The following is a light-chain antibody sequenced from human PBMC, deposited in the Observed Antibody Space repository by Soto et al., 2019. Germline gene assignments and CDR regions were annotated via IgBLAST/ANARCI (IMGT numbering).Light chain of an antibody. V-gene: IGKV3-15*01. Sequence: MSQSPATLSVSPGERATLPCRASQSVSSNLAWYQQKPGQAPRLLIYGASTRATGIPARFSGSGSGTESTLTITSLQSEDFAVYYCQQYKKWPWTFGQGTKVDIK. CDR1: QSVSSN. CDR2: GAS. J-gene: IGKJ1*01. CDR3: QQYKKWPWT.